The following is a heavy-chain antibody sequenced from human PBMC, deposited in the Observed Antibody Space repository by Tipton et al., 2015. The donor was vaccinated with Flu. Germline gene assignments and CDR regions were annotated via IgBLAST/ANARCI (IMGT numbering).Heavy chain of an antibody. Sequence: SLRLSCAASGFTFSSYGMHWVRQAPGKGLEWVAVISYDGSNKYYADSVKGRFTISGDNSKNTLYLQMNSLRAEDTAVYYCAKDYSSSWYGGYYYYGMDVWGQGP. CDR2: ISYDGSNK. CDR1: GFTFSSYG. D-gene: IGHD6-13*01. V-gene: IGHV3-30*18. J-gene: IGHJ6*02. CDR3: AKDYSSSWYGGYYYYGMDV.